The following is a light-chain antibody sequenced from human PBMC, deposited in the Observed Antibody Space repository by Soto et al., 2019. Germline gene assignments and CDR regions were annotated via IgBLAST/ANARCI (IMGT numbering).Light chain of an antibody. CDR3: QQYEIWHRT. V-gene: IGKV3-15*01. J-gene: IGKJ2*01. Sequence: EILMTQSPATLSVSPGESATLSCRASQSVSSNLAWYQQRPGQSPRLLIYGASTTATGFPARFSGSGSGTEFTLTISDLQSEDFAVYYCQQYEIWHRTFGQGTNLEIK. CDR2: GAS. CDR1: QSVSSN.